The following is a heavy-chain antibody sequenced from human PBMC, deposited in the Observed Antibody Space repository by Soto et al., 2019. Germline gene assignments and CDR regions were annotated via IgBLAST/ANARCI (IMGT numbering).Heavy chain of an antibody. V-gene: IGHV1-3*01. D-gene: IGHD3-22*01. CDR3: AKISGSYYWDD. CDR1: GYSFTSYA. CDR2: INAGNGNT. J-gene: IGHJ4*02. Sequence: QVQLVQSGAEVKKPGASVKVSCKASGYSFTSYAMHWVRQAPGQRLEWMGWINAGNGNTKYSQKFQGRVTITRDTSASTAYMELSSLRSEDTAVYYCAKISGSYYWDDWGQGTLVTVSS.